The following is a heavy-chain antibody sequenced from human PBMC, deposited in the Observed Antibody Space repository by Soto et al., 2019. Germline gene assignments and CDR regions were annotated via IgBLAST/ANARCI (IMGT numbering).Heavy chain of an antibody. V-gene: IGHV3-15*01. CDR1: GFTFSNAW. CDR2: IKSKTDGGTT. CDR3: TTDESWGIVVVPAAIRGFDY. Sequence: EVQLVESGGGLVKPGGSLRLSCAASGFTFSNAWMSWVHQAPGKGLEWVGRIKSKTDGGTTDYAAPVKGRFTISRDDSKNTLYLQMNSLKTEDTAVYYCTTDESWGIVVVPAAIRGFDYWGQGTLVTVSS. D-gene: IGHD2-2*02. J-gene: IGHJ4*02.